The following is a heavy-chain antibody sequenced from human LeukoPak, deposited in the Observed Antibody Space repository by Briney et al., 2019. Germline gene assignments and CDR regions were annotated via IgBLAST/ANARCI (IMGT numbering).Heavy chain of an antibody. CDR2: ISAYNGNT. CDR1: GYTFTSYG. CDR3: ARVGEHFYDKSGYYSTYHYYGMDV. J-gene: IGHJ6*02. Sequence: ASVKVSCKASGYTFTSYGINWVRQAPGQGDEWMGWISAYNGNTNYAHKLQGRVTLTTDTSTSTAYMELRSLRYDDTAVYYCARVGEHFYDKSGYYSTYHYYGMDVWGQGTTVTVAS. D-gene: IGHD3-22*01. V-gene: IGHV1-18*01.